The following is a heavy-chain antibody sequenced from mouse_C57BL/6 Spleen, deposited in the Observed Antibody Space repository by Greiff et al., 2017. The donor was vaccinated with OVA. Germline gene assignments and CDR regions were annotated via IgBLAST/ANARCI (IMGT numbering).Heavy chain of an antibody. CDR1: GYSITSGYY. J-gene: IGHJ2*01. Sequence: ESGPGLVKPSQSLSLTCSVTGYSITSGYYWNWIRQFPGNKLEWMGYISYDGSNNYNPSLKNRISITRDTSKNQFFLKLNSVTTEDTATYYCARDRTVYFDYWGQGTTLTVSS. V-gene: IGHV3-6*01. D-gene: IGHD1-1*01. CDR2: ISYDGSN. CDR3: ARDRTVYFDY.